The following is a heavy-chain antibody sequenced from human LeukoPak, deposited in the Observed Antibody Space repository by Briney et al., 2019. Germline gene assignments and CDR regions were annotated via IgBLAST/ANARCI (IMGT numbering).Heavy chain of an antibody. CDR3: ARGTYFDLWSGYSNWFDP. CDR2: IWYDGSNK. D-gene: IGHD3-3*01. CDR1: GFTFSNYS. V-gene: IGHV3-33*01. J-gene: IGHJ5*02. Sequence: PGGSLRLSCAASGFTFSNYSMHWVRQAPGKGLEWVAAIWYDGSNKNYADSVKGRFTISRDNSKNTLYLQMNSLRAEDTTVYYCARGTYFDLWSGYSNWFDPWGQGTLVTVSS.